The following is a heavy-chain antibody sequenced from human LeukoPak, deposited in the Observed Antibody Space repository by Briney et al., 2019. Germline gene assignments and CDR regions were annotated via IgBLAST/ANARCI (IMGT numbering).Heavy chain of an antibody. CDR3: ARFDFWSGYGY. CDR1: GGTFSSYS. J-gene: IGHJ4*02. D-gene: IGHD3-3*01. V-gene: IGHV1-3*01. CDR2: INAGNGNT. Sequence: ASVKVSCKASGGTFSSYSISWVRQAPGQGLEWMGWINAGNGNTKYSQKFQGRVTITRDTSASTAYMELSSLRSEDTAVYYCARFDFWSGYGYWGQGTLVTVSS.